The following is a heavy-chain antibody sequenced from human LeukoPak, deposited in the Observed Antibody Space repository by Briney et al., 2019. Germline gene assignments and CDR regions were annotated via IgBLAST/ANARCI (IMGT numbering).Heavy chain of an antibody. CDR1: GFTFSSYG. Sequence: PGGSPRLSCAASGFTFSSYGMSWVRQAPGKGLEWVSAISGSGGSTYYADSVKGRFTISRDNSKNTLYLQMNSLRAEDTAVYYCAKETYYYGSGSYSHYFDYWGQGTLVTVSS. CDR3: AKETYYYGSGSYSHYFDY. D-gene: IGHD3-10*01. V-gene: IGHV3-23*01. J-gene: IGHJ4*02. CDR2: ISGSGGST.